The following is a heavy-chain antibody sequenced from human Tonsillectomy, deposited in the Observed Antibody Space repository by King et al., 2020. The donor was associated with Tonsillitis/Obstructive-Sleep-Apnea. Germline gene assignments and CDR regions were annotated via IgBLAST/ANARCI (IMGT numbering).Heavy chain of an antibody. J-gene: IGHJ4*02. D-gene: IGHD6-19*01. Sequence: VQLVESGGGLVKPGGSLRLSCAASGFTFSSYSMNWVRQAPGKGLEWVSSVSSSSGYIDYADSVKGRFTISRDNAKNSLYLQMNSLRAEDTAVYYCAGTVVVAGIPDYWGQGTLVTVSS. CDR3: AGTVVVAGIPDY. CDR1: GFTFSSYS. CDR2: VSSSSGYI. V-gene: IGHV3-21*04.